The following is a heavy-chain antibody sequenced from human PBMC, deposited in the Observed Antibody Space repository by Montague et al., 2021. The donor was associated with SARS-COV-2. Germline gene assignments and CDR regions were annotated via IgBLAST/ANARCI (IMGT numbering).Heavy chain of an antibody. J-gene: IGHJ1*01. Sequence: SLRLSCAASGFTLSCCAMHWVRQAPGKGLEWLAFISYDGSNNYYADSVKGRFTISRDNSKNTLYLQVNSLRPEDTAVYYCARDSVISGWSGEGESEFFQYWGQGTLVTVSS. CDR3: ARDSVISGWSGEGESEFFQY. CDR1: GFTLSCCA. V-gene: IGHV3-30*03. CDR2: ISYDGSNN. D-gene: IGHD6-19*01.